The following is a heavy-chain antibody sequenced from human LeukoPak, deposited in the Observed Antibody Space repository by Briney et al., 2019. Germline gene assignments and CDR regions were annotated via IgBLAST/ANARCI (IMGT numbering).Heavy chain of an antibody. CDR1: GYTFSSYG. D-gene: IGHD3-22*01. J-gene: IGHJ4*02. Sequence: ASVKVSCKASGYTFSSYGISWVRQAPGQGLEWMGWISAYNGNTNYAQKLQGRVTMTTDTSTSTAYMELRSLRSDDTAVYYCARGDYCDSSGPDDYWGQGTLVTVSS. V-gene: IGHV1-18*01. CDR2: ISAYNGNT. CDR3: ARGDYCDSSGPDDY.